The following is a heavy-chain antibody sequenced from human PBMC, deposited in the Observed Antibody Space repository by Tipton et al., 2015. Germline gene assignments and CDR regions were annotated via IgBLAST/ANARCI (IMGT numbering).Heavy chain of an antibody. CDR1: GYTFTSFD. CDR2: ISPYNGDA. CDR3: ARGDSSGPDY. D-gene: IGHD6-19*01. Sequence: QSGPEVKKPGSSVRVSCKTSGYTFTSFDITWVRQAPGQGLECMGWISPYNGDANYAHNVQGRVTMTTDTSTSTAYMEMRSLRFDDTAVYYCARGDSSGPDYWGQGTLVTVSS. V-gene: IGHV1-18*01. J-gene: IGHJ4*02.